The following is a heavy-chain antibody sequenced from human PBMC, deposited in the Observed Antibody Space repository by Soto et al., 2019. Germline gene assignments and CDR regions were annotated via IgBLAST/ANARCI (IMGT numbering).Heavy chain of an antibody. CDR1: GGTFSSYA. Sequence: SVKFSCKASGGTFSSYAISWVRQAPGQGLECMGGIIPIFGTANYAQKFQGRVTITAXNXXSXXXMXLXXLRXEXTAVYYCARDGAVDGDSNFDYWGQGTLVTVSS. V-gene: IGHV1-69*06. J-gene: IGHJ4*02. CDR3: ARDGAVDGDSNFDY. D-gene: IGHD6-19*01. CDR2: IIPIFGTA.